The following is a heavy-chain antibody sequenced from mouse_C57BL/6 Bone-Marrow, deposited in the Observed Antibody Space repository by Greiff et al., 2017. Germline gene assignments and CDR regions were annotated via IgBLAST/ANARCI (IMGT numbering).Heavy chain of an antibody. CDR1: GFTFSSYG. CDR3: ARGGLRRAWFAY. Sequence: EVQRVESGGDLVKPGGSLKLSCAASGFTFSSYGMSWVRQTPDKRLEWVATISSGGSYTYYPDSVKGRFTISRDNAKNTLYLQMSRLKSEDTAMYYCARGGLRRAWFAYWGQGTLVTVSA. CDR2: ISSGGSYT. V-gene: IGHV5-6*01. J-gene: IGHJ3*01. D-gene: IGHD2-2*01.